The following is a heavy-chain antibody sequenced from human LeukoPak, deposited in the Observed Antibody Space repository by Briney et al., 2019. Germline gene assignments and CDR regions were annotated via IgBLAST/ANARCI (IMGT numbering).Heavy chain of an antibody. Sequence: GGSLRLSCAASGFTFSSYSMNWVRHAPGKGLEWVSSISSSSSYIYYADSVKGRFTIFRDNAKNSLYLQMNSLRAEDTAVYYCATFGVRGVISYWGQGTLVTVSS. V-gene: IGHV3-21*01. CDR1: GFTFSSYS. CDR2: ISSSSSYI. J-gene: IGHJ4*02. D-gene: IGHD3-10*01. CDR3: ATFGVRGVISY.